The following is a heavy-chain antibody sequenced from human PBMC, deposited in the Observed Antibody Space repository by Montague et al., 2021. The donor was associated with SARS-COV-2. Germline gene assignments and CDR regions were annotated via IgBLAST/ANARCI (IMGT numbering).Heavy chain of an antibody. CDR1: GGSISGYY. CDR2: VHDCGTA. CDR3: VRDQGRSNWNYPDY. Sequence: SETLSLTCTVSGGSISGYYWNWIRQSCGGGLAWIGRVHDCGTASYSPSMKSRVCMSVDTSKNQFSLKLSSVTAADTAVYYCVRDQGRSNWNYPDYWGQGTQVTVSS. J-gene: IGHJ4*02. D-gene: IGHD1-20*01. V-gene: IGHV4-4*07.